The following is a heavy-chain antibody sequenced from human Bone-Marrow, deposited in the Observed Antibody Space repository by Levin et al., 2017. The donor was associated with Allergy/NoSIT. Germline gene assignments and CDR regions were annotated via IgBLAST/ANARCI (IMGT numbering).Heavy chain of an antibody. D-gene: IGHD2-2*01. Sequence: PGGSLRLSCAASGFTFSSYAMHWVRQAPGKGLEWVAVISYDGSNKYYADSVKGRFTISRDNSKNTLYLQMNSLRAEDTAVYYCARGAAVYCSSTSCYEYFDYWGQGTLVTVSS. V-gene: IGHV3-30*04. CDR1: GFTFSSYA. CDR3: ARGAAVYCSSTSCYEYFDY. CDR2: ISYDGSNK. J-gene: IGHJ4*02.